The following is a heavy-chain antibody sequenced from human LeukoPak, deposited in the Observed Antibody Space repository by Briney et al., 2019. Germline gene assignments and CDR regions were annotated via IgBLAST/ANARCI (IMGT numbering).Heavy chain of an antibody. CDR1: GFNFDDYG. CDR3: ANGSGAHYYYMDV. D-gene: IGHD6-25*01. Sequence: GRSLRLSCAASGFNFDDYGFHWVRQAPGEGLEWVSGISWNSGSIDYADSVKGRFTISRDNAKNSLYLQMNSLRAEDMTLYYCANGSGAHYYYMDVWGKGTTVTVSS. CDR2: ISWNSGSI. J-gene: IGHJ6*03. V-gene: IGHV3-9*03.